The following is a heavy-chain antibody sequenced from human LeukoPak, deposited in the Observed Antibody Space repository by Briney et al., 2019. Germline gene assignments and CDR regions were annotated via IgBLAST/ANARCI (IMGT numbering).Heavy chain of an antibody. CDR2: IIPIFGTA. CDR3: ATVVTRAGPNFDY. J-gene: IGHJ4*02. V-gene: IGHV1-69*06. Sequence: SVKVSCKASGGTFSSYAISWVRQAPGQGLEWMGGIIPIFGTANYAQKFRGRVTITADKSTKTAYMELSSLRSEDTAVYYCATVVTRAGPNFDYWGQGTLVTVSS. CDR1: GGTFSSYA. D-gene: IGHD4-17*01.